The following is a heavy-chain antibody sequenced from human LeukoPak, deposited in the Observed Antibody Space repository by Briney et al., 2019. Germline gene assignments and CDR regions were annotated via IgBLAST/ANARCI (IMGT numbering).Heavy chain of an antibody. Sequence: PSETLSLTCAVSGGSFSGYYWSWIRQPPGKGLEWIGEINHSGSTNYNPSLKSRVTISVDTSKNQFSLKLSSVTAADTAVYYCARGYYYLDPWGQGTLVTVSS. V-gene: IGHV4-34*01. CDR2: INHSGST. J-gene: IGHJ5*02. CDR1: GGSFSGYY. CDR3: ARGYYYLDP. D-gene: IGHD3-10*01.